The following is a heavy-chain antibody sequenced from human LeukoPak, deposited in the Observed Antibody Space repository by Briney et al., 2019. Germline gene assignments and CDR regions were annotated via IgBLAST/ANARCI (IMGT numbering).Heavy chain of an antibody. D-gene: IGHD1-26*01. CDR3: AKERPSGTYLYYFDY. V-gene: IGHV3-23*01. J-gene: IGHJ4*02. CDR2: ISGSGGST. CDR1: GFTFSSYA. Sequence: GGSLRLSCVASGFTFSSYALTWVRQAPGKGLEWVSGISGSGGSTYHADSVKGRFTISRDNSKNTLYLQMNSLRAEDTAVYYCAKERPSGTYLYYFDYWGRGTLVTVSS.